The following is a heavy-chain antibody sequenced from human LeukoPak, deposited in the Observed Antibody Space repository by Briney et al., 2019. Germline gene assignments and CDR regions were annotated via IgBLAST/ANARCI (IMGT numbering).Heavy chain of an antibody. Sequence: GGSLRLSCAASGFTVSSNYMSWVRQAPGKGLEWVSLIYSGGSTYYADSVKGRFTISRDNSKNTLYLQMNSLRAEDTAVYYCAKGEWELLTFPFDYWGQGTLVTVSS. CDR2: IYSGGST. J-gene: IGHJ4*02. V-gene: IGHV3-53*01. CDR3: AKGEWELLTFPFDY. D-gene: IGHD1-26*01. CDR1: GFTVSSNY.